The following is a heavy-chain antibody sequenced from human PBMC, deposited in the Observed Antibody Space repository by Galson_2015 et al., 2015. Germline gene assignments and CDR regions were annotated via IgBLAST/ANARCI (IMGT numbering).Heavy chain of an antibody. V-gene: IGHV4-4*02. Sequence: LSLTCVVSGGSISTGNWWSWVRQPPGKGLEWIGEIYHSGTSNYNPSLMRRVTMSLDKTKSQFSLRLTSVTAADTAVYYCARDGGSGDYYYYGMDVWGQGTTVTVSS. CDR2: IYHSGTS. CDR3: ARDGGSGDYYYYGMDV. J-gene: IGHJ6*02. D-gene: IGHD3-10*01. CDR1: GGSISTGNW.